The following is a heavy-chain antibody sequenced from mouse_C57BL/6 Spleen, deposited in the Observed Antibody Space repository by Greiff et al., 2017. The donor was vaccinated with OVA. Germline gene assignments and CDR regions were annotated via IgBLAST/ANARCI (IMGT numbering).Heavy chain of an antibody. V-gene: IGHV1-82*01. Sequence: VQLQQSGPELVKPGASVKISCKASGYAFSSSWMNWVKQRPGKGLEWIGRIYPGDGDTNYNGKFKGKATLTADKSSSTAYMQLSSLTSEDSAVYFCARFSWVFDYWGQGTTLTVSS. J-gene: IGHJ2*01. CDR1: GYAFSSSW. CDR3: ARFSWVFDY. CDR2: IYPGDGDT. D-gene: IGHD4-1*01.